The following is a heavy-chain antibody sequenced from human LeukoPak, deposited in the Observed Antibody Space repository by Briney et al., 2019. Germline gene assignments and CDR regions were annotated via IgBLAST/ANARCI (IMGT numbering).Heavy chain of an antibody. CDR1: GYTFTSYY. D-gene: IGHD6-13*01. Sequence: GASVKVSCKASGYTFTSYYMHWVRQAPGQGLEWMGIINPSGGSTSYAQKFQGRVTMTRDMSTSTVYMELSSLRSEDTAVYYCARDLSLIAAAGSEWEYYYYYTDVWGKGTTVTVSS. V-gene: IGHV1-46*01. CDR2: INPSGGST. CDR3: ARDLSLIAAAGSEWEYYYYYTDV. J-gene: IGHJ6*03.